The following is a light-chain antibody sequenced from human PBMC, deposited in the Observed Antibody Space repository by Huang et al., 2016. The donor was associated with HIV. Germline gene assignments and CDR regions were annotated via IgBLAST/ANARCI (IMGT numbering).Light chain of an antibody. CDR1: QSVSSSY. CDR3: QQYGSSPPT. V-gene: IGKV3-20*01. Sequence: EIVLTQSPGTLSLSPGERATLSCRASQSVSSSYLAWDQQKPGQAPRLLIYGASSRATGIPDRFSGSGSGTDFTLTISRLEPEDFAFYYCQQYGSSPPTFGQGTKVEIK. CDR2: GAS. J-gene: IGKJ1*01.